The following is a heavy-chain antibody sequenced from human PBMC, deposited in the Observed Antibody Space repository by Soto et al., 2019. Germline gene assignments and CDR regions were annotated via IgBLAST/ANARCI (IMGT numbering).Heavy chain of an antibody. CDR1: GRSVSSSSYY. D-gene: IGHD2-21*01. J-gene: IGHJ6*03. V-gene: IGHV4-39*01. CDR2: VYYSGCT. CDR3: ALVMDYYYYMVV. Sequence: SDTLSLTCTVSGRSVSSSSYYWGWVRQAPGKGLERIGSVYYSGCTYYNPSLESRVTISVDKGKNQFSLKLVSLSAADTAVYYRALVMDYYYYMVVWXIGIMVT.